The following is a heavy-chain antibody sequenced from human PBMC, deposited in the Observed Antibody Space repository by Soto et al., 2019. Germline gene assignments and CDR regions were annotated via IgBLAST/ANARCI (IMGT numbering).Heavy chain of an antibody. CDR1: GSTLTELS. CDR3: ATATPTVTRGPGIRYYYYGMDV. Sequence: ASVQASWKVSGSTLTELSMHSVRQAPGKGHKRMGGFEPEDGETIYAQKFQGRVTMTEDTSTDTAYMELSSLRSEDTAVYYCATATPTVTRGPGIRYYYYGMDVWGQGTTVTVSS. J-gene: IGHJ6*02. V-gene: IGHV1-24*01. CDR2: FEPEDGET. D-gene: IGHD4-4*01.